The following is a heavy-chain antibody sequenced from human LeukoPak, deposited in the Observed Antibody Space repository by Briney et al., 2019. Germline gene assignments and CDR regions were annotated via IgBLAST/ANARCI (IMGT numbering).Heavy chain of an antibody. CDR2: IYDSGST. D-gene: IGHD3-22*01. V-gene: IGHV4-59*02. CDR1: GGSVSSYY. Sequence: SETLSLTCTVSGGSVSSYYWSWVRQPPGKGLEWVWYIYDSGSTNYNPSLKSRVTISVDTSKNQFSLKLSSVTAADTAVYYCACLTTAHALDIWGQGTMGTVSS. J-gene: IGHJ3*02. CDR3: ACLTTAHALDI.